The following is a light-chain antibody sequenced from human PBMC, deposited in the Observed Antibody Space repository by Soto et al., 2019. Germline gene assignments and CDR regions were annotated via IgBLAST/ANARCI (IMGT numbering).Light chain of an antibody. CDR1: QSISLF. Sequence: DIQMTQSPSSLSASVGDTVTITCRASQSISLFLNWYQQKPGKAPKLLIYAASTLQSGVPSRFSGNGSGTDFTLTISSLQPEDFATYYCHQTDTIPETFRQGTKVEIK. CDR3: HQTDTIPET. J-gene: IGKJ1*01. V-gene: IGKV1-39*01. CDR2: AAS.